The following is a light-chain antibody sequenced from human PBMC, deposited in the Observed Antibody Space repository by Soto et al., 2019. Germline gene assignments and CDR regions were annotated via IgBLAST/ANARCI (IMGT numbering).Light chain of an antibody. CDR3: QQYGSSRWT. J-gene: IGKJ1*01. CDR2: GAS. CDR1: QSVSSSY. Sequence: IGLRQSPGTLSLSPGERATLSCRASQSVSSSYLAWYQQKPGQAPRLLVYGASSRATGIPDRFSGSGSGTDFTLTISRPEPEDFAVYYCQQYGSSRWTFGQGTKVDIK. V-gene: IGKV3-20*01.